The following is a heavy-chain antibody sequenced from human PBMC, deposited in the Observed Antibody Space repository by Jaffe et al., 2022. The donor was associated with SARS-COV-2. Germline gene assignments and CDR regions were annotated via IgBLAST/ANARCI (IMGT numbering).Heavy chain of an antibody. CDR3: STERHGYSYG. CDR1: GFTFSNTW. J-gene: IGHJ4*02. Sequence: EVQLVESGGGLVKPGGSLRLSCAASGFTFSNTWMSWVRQAPGKGLEWVGHIRSETDGGTTDYAAPVKGRFTISRDDSENTLLLHMNSLKSEDTALYYCSTERHGYSYGWGQGTLVTVSS. V-gene: IGHV3-15*01. D-gene: IGHD5-18*01. CDR2: IRSETDGGTT.